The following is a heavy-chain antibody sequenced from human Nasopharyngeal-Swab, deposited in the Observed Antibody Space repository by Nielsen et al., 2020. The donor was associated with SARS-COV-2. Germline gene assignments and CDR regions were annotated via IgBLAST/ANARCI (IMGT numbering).Heavy chain of an antibody. V-gene: IGHV1-24*01. CDR2: FDPEDGET. Sequence: ASVKVSCKVSGYTLTELSMHWVRQAPGKGLEWMGGFDPEDGETIYAQKFQGRVTMTRDTSTSTVYMELSSLRSDDTAVYYCARDLGNWNYGRRGAFDIWGQGTMVTVSS. CDR1: GYTLTELS. CDR3: ARDLGNWNYGRRGAFDI. D-gene: IGHD1-7*01. J-gene: IGHJ3*02.